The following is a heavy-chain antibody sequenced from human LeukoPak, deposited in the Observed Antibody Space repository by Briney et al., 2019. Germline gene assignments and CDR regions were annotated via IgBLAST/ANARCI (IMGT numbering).Heavy chain of an antibody. J-gene: IGHJ1*01. CDR3: GRKTVAGTRYLQQ. Sequence: PSETPSLTCTVSGGSISSYYWSWIRQPPGKGLEWIGYIYYGGSTNYNPSLKSRVTISVDTSKNQFSLRLSSVTAADTAVYYCGRKTVAGTRYLQQLGQGTLVTVSS. V-gene: IGHV4-59*01. CDR2: IYYGGST. D-gene: IGHD6-19*01. CDR1: GGSISSYY.